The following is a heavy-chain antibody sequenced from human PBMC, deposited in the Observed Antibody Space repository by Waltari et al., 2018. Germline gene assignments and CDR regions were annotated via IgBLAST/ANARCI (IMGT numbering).Heavy chain of an antibody. Sequence: QVQLVESGGGVVQPGRSLRLSCAASGFTLSSFAVHWVRQAPGQGLEWIGCITNDGTKKYYIESVKGRFTISRDNFKNMVYMQMNSLRREDTALYYCAREGYDLYSVGMDVWGQGTTVTVSS. CDR2: ITNDGTKK. V-gene: IGHV3-30-3*01. D-gene: IGHD2-21*02. J-gene: IGHJ6*02. CDR1: GFTLSSFA. CDR3: AREGYDLYSVGMDV.